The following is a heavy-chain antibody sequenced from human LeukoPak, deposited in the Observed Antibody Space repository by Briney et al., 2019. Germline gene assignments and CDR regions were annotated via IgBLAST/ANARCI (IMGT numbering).Heavy chain of an antibody. Sequence: GGSLRLSCSASGFTFNTYAMIWVRQAPGKGLEWVSGISGGGANTYYADSVKGRFTISRDNSKNTLYLQMNSLRVEDTAVYYCARDLLWIPTTAQGDYWGQGTLVTVSS. J-gene: IGHJ4*02. CDR2: ISGGGANT. D-gene: IGHD5-18*01. V-gene: IGHV3-23*01. CDR1: GFTFNTYA. CDR3: ARDLLWIPTTAQGDY.